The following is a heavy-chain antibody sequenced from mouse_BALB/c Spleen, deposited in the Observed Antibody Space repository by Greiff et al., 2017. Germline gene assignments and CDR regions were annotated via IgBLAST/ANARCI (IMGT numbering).Heavy chain of an antibody. CDR1: GFNIKDTY. Sequence: EVQLQQSGAELVKPGASVKLSCTASGFNIKDTYMHWVKQRPEQGLEWIGRIDPANGNTKYDPKFQGKATITADTSSNTAYLQLSSLTSEDTAVYYCARIPYYGNYEYWGQGTTLTVSS. V-gene: IGHV14-3*02. J-gene: IGHJ2*01. CDR2: IDPANGNT. D-gene: IGHD2-10*01. CDR3: ARIPYYGNYEY.